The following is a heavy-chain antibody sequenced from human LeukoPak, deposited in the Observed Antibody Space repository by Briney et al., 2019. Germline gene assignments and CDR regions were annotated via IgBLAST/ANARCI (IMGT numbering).Heavy chain of an antibody. D-gene: IGHD6-13*01. CDR2: ISTRGSYI. V-gene: IGHV3-21*01. CDR1: GFTFSDYS. Sequence: NPGGSLRLSCIASGFTFSDYSFHWVRQAPGKGLEWVSCISTRGSYIYYADSVKGRFTISRDNARNSVSLQMNSLRVDDTAIYYCAGGAERYSSITNWFDPWGQGTLVSVSS. CDR3: AGGAERYSSITNWFDP. J-gene: IGHJ5*02.